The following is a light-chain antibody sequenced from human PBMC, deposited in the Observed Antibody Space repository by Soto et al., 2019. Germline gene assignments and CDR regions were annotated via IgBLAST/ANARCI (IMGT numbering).Light chain of an antibody. V-gene: IGKV3-15*01. CDR1: QSISSSN. Sequence: EIVLTQSPGTLSLSPGERATLSCRASQSISSSNLAWYQQKPGQAPRLLISDASTRATGIPARFSGSGSGTEFTLTVSSLQSEDFAVYYCQQYIKWPITFGQGTRLEIK. CDR3: QQYIKWPIT. J-gene: IGKJ5*01. CDR2: DAS.